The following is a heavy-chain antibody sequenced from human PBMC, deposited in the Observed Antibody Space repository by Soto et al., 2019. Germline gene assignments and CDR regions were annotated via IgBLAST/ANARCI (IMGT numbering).Heavy chain of an antibody. CDR3: AKDRGHYDYIWGSYRYTGFLNY. CDR2: ISGSGGST. J-gene: IGHJ4*02. V-gene: IGHV3-23*01. D-gene: IGHD3-16*02. Sequence: GGSLRLSCAASGFTFSSYAMSWVRQAPGKGLEWVSAISGSGGSTYYADSVKGRFTISRDNSKNTLYLQMNSLRAEDTAVYYCAKDRGHYDYIWGSYRYTGFLNYWGQGTLVTVSS. CDR1: GFTFSSYA.